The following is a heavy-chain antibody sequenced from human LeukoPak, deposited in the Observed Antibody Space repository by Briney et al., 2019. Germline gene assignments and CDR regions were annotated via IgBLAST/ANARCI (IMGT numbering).Heavy chain of an antibody. CDR2: INPNSGGT. V-gene: IGHV1-2*02. D-gene: IGHD3-10*01. Sequence: ASVKVSCKASGYTFTGYYMHWVRQAPGQRLEWMGWINPNSGGTNYAQKFQGRVTMTRDTSISTAYMELSRLRSDDTAVYYCARDPRPTRGGGSGSYYNLIDYWGQGTLVTVSS. CDR1: GYTFTGYY. J-gene: IGHJ4*02. CDR3: ARDPRPTRGGGSGSYYNLIDY.